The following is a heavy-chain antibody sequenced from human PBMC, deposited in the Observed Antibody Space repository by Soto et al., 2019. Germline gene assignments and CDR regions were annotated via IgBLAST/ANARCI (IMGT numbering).Heavy chain of an antibody. CDR1: GGSISSYY. CDR3: ARGARDTIFGVVTNYYYYGMDV. J-gene: IGHJ6*02. V-gene: IGHV4-59*01. D-gene: IGHD3-3*01. CDR2: IYYSGST. Sequence: PSETLSLTCTVSGGSISSYYWSWIRQPPGKGLEWIGYIYYSGSTNYNPSLKSRVTISVGTSKNQFSLKLSSVTAADTAVYYCARGARDTIFGVVTNYYYYGMDVWGQGTTV.